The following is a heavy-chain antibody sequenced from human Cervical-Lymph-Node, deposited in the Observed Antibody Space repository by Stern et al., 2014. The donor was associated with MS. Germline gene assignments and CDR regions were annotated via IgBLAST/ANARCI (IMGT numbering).Heavy chain of an antibody. J-gene: IGHJ4*02. CDR1: GFTFSHYS. Sequence: EVQLLESGGGLVKPGESLRLSCDASGFTFSHYSINWVRQAPGKGLEWISSLSNNSTHPCYADSVEGRFTISRDSAKNSVSLHMVSLRAEDTAVYYCARARVGDYARSPHLDSWGQGTLVTVSS. D-gene: IGHD4-17*01. CDR3: ARARVGDYARSPHLDS. CDR2: LSNNSTHP. V-gene: IGHV3-21*01.